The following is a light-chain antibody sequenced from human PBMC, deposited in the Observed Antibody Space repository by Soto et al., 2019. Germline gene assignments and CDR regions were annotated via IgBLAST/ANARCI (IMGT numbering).Light chain of an antibody. J-gene: IGKJ4*02. CDR1: QSVGNKY. V-gene: IGKV3-20*01. Sequence: IVLTQSPGTLSLSPGESATLSCRASQSVGNKYLAWYQQKPGQAPRLLIYGASSRATGIPDRFRGSGSGTDFTLTISRLEPKDFAVYYCQQYVSSPLTFGGGTKVEIK. CDR2: GAS. CDR3: QQYVSSPLT.